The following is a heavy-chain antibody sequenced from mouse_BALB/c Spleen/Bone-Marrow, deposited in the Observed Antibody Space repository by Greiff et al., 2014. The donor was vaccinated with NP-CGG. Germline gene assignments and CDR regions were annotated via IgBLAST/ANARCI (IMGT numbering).Heavy chain of an antibody. CDR2: INPYNDGT. CDR1: GYTFTSYV. CDR3: ARKVGYYAMDY. V-gene: IGHV1-14*01. D-gene: IGHD1-1*01. J-gene: IGHJ4*01. Sequence: EVQLQQSGPELVKPGASVKMSCKASGYTFTSYVMHWVKQKPGQGLEWIGYINPYNDGTKYNEKFKGKATLTSDKSSSTAYMELSSLTSEDSAVYYCARKVGYYAMDYWGQGTSVTVSS.